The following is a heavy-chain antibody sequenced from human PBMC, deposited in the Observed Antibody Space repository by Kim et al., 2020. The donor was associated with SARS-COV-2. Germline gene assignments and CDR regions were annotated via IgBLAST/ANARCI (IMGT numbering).Heavy chain of an antibody. CDR1: GYTFTSYA. Sequence: ASVKVSCKASGYTFTSYAMHWVRQAPGQRLEWMGWINAGNGNTKYSQKFQGRVTITRDTSASTAYMELSSLRSEDTAVYYCARALWGSSWYPGFDYWGQGTLVTVSS. D-gene: IGHD6-13*01. CDR3: ARALWGSSWYPGFDY. J-gene: IGHJ4*02. V-gene: IGHV1-3*01. CDR2: INAGNGNT.